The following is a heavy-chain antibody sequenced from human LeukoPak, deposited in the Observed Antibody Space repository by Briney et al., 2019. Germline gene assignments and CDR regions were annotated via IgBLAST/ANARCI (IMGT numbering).Heavy chain of an antibody. Sequence: SETLSLTCTVSGGSISSGDYYWSWIRQPPGKGLEWIGYIYYSGSTYYNPSLKSRVTISVDTSKNQFPLKLSSVTAADTAVYYCASYYYGSGSSNFDYWGQGTLVTVSS. V-gene: IGHV4-30-4*01. CDR3: ASYYYGSGSSNFDY. CDR1: GGSISSGDYY. CDR2: IYYSGST. D-gene: IGHD3-10*01. J-gene: IGHJ4*02.